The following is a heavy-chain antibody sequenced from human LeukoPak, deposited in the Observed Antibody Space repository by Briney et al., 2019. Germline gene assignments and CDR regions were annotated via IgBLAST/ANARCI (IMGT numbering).Heavy chain of an antibody. V-gene: IGHV1-24*01. J-gene: IGHJ4*02. CDR2: FDPEDGET. CDR3: ASLLYDSSGYYCFGQ. CDR1: GYTLTELS. D-gene: IGHD3-22*01. Sequence: ASVKVSCKVSGYTLTELSMHWVRQAPGKGLEWMGGFDPEDGETIYAQKFQGRLTMTEDTSTDTAHMELNSLRSEDTAVYYCASLLYDSSGYYCFGQWGQGTPVTVSS.